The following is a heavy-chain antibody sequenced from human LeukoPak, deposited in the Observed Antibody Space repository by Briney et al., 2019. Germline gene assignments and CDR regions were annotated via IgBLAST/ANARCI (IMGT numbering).Heavy chain of an antibody. Sequence: GGSLRLSCAASGFTVSSNYMSWVRQAPGKGLVWVSVVYSGVNTYYADSVKGRFTISRDNSKNTLYLQVNSLRAEDTAVYYCARVMDYFDYWGQGTLVTVSS. D-gene: IGHD5-24*01. CDR3: ARVMDYFDY. J-gene: IGHJ4*02. CDR1: GFTVSSNY. CDR2: VYSGVNT. V-gene: IGHV3-53*01.